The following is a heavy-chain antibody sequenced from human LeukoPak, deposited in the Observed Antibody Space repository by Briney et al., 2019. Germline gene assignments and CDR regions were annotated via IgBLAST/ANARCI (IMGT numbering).Heavy chain of an antibody. CDR3: ARDKARGYSYGPETNYYYGMDV. CDR2: IYYSGST. D-gene: IGHD5-18*01. J-gene: IGHJ6*02. Sequence: SWVRQPPGKGLEWIGYIYYSGSTYYNPSLKSRVTISVDTSKNQFSLKLSSVTAADTAVYYCARDKARGYSYGPETNYYYGMDVWGQGTTVTVSS. V-gene: IGHV4-30-4*08.